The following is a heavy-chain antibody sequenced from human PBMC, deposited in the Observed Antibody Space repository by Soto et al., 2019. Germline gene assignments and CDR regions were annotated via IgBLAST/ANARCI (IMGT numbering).Heavy chain of an antibody. V-gene: IGHV3-33*01. CDR3: ARERTFGDNKHNYMDV. CDR1: EFTFSRHG. Sequence: QVQLVESGGGVVQPGRSLRLSGAASEFTFSRHGMHWVRQAPGKGLQWVGVIWSDGSNEVYADSVKGRFIISRDNSKNILYLQMNSLRAEDTAVYYCARERTFGDNKHNYMDVWGTGITVTVSS. D-gene: IGHD3-10*01. CDR2: IWSDGSNE. J-gene: IGHJ6*03.